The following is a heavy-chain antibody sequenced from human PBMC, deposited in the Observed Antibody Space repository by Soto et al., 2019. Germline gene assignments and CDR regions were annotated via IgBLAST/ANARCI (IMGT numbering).Heavy chain of an antibody. CDR2: MNPNSGNT. V-gene: IGHV1-8*01. Sequence: ASVKVSCKASGYTFTSYDTNWVRQATGQGLEWMGWMNPNSGNTGYAQKFQGRVTMTRNTSISTAYMELSSLRSEDTAVYYCARGGGLTVTTYYYYYYMDVWGKGTTVTVSS. J-gene: IGHJ6*03. CDR1: GYTFTSYD. D-gene: IGHD4-17*01. CDR3: ARGGGLTVTTYYYYYYMDV.